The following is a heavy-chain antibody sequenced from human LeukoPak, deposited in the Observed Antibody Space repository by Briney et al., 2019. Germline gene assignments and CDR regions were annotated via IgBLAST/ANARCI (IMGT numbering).Heavy chain of an antibody. CDR2: ISSSSTYI. V-gene: IGHV3-21*01. CDR3: ARDEAGDLGPFDI. CDR1: GITFSCYN. Sequence: GASMSPCSAASGITFSCYNMNWVRQAAGKRLELGLSISSSSTYIYYAASVVGRFTISRDNAKNSLSLEMNSLRAEDTAVYYCARDEAGDLGPFDIWGQGTMATVSS. D-gene: IGHD3-16*01. J-gene: IGHJ3*02.